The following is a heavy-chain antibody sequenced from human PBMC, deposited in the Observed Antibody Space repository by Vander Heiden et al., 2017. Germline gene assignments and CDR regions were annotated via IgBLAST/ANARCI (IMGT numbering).Heavy chain of an antibody. CDR1: GFIFSSSA. V-gene: IGHV3-23*04. CDR2: IVGSDYST. CDR3: AKQVLVPGTEVNYFEY. J-gene: IGHJ4*02. D-gene: IGHD2-15*01. Sequence: EVQLVESGGGLIQPGGSLRLPCGASGFIFSSSAMIWVRQAPGKGLEWVSTIVGSDYSTYYADSVKGRFTISRDNSKNTLYLQMNSLRAEDTAVYYCAKQVLVPGTEVNYFEYWGQGTLVTVSS.